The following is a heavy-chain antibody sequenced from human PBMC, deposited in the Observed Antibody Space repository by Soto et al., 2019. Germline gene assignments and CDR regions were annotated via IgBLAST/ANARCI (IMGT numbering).Heavy chain of an antibody. CDR2: ISYDGSNK. J-gene: IGHJ6*02. D-gene: IGHD5-18*01. CDR1: GFTFSSYA. V-gene: IGHV3-30-3*01. Sequence: QVQLVESGGGVVQPGRSLRLSCAASGFTFSSYAMHWVRQAPGKGLEWVAVISYDGSNKYYADSVKGRFTISRDNSKNTLYLQMNSLRAEDTAVSYCARAIITASRYYYYGMDVWGQGTTVTVSS. CDR3: ARAIITASRYYYYGMDV.